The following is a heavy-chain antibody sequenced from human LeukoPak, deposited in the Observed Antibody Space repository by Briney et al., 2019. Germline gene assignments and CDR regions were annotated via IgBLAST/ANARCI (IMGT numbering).Heavy chain of an antibody. Sequence: SETLSLTCGVSGMSLSDYYWTWIRQSPGKGLEWIGEINHGGSTDYNPSLKSRVTISIDTSKDQFSLKVNSVTVADTAVYYCARPSIPSAAASALDIWGQGTMVTVSS. V-gene: IGHV4-34*01. CDR1: GMSLSDYY. CDR3: ARPSIPSAAASALDI. J-gene: IGHJ3*02. CDR2: INHGGST. D-gene: IGHD2-2*01.